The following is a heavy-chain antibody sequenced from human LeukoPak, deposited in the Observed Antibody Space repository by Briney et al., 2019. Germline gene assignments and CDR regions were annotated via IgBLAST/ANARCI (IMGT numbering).Heavy chain of an antibody. J-gene: IGHJ4*02. D-gene: IGHD5-18*01. Sequence: GASVKVSCKASGGTFSSYAISWVRQAPGQGLEWMGRIIPILDIANYAQKFQGRVTITADKSTSTAYMELSSLRSEDTAVYYCARDPSYVGNYFDYWGQGTLVTVSS. CDR2: IIPILDIA. CDR1: GGTFSSYA. V-gene: IGHV1-69*04. CDR3: ARDPSYVGNYFDY.